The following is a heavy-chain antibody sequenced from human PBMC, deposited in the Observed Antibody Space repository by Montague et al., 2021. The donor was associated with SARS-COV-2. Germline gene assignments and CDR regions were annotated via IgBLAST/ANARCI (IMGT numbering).Heavy chain of an antibody. CDR2: IYHYGTS. V-gene: IGHV4-4*02. Sequence: SETLSLTCAVSGGSISTSNWCNSFRQPPGGRLLWFGQIYHYGTSTYNPSLISRLTISVVKTKNQFYLRLSSVNTAATAVSYCGGFSGIAVRRPFDYWGQGTLVTVSS. CDR3: GGFSGIAVRRPFDY. CDR1: GGSISTSNW. J-gene: IGHJ4*02. D-gene: IGHD6-6*01.